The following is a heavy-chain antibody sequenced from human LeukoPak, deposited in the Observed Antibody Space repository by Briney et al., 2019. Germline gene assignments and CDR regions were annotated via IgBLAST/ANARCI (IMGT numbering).Heavy chain of an antibody. Sequence: NPSETLSLTCTVSGGSISSYYWSWIRQPPGKGLEWIGYIYYSGSTNYNPSLKSRVTISVHTSKNQFSLKLSSVTAADTAVYYCARDRHWTNDWVFDYWGQGTLVTVSS. J-gene: IGHJ4*02. CDR2: IYYSGST. CDR1: GGSISSYY. V-gene: IGHV4-59*01. CDR3: ARDRHWTNDWVFDY. D-gene: IGHD1/OR15-1a*01.